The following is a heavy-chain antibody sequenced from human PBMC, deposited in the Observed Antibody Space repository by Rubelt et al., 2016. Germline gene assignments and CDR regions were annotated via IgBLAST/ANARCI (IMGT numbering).Heavy chain of an antibody. J-gene: IGHJ4*02. D-gene: IGHD7-27*01. CDR2: IYHSGST. CDR1: GYSISSGYY. V-gene: IGHV4-38-2*02. Sequence: QLQLQESGPGLVKPSETLSLTCTVSGYSISSGYYWGWIRQPPGKGLEWIGSIYHSGSTYYNPSLKSRVTISGDTSKDQFALKLSAVTAADTAVYYCAREGTGSPHWGQGTLVTVSS. CDR3: AREGTGSPH.